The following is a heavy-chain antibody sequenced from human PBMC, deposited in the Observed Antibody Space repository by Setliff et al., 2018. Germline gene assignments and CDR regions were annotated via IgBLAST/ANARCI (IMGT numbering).Heavy chain of an antibody. CDR1: GYTLNNYA. D-gene: IGHD2-2*01. J-gene: IGHJ5*02. CDR2: INTITGNP. V-gene: IGHV7-4-1*02. CDR3: ASDLGYCSRTSCHGDWFDP. Sequence: ASVKVSCKASGYTLNNYAMNWVRQAPGQGFEWMGRINTITGNPTYAQGFTGRFVFSLDTSVSTAYLQLSSIKPEDTAVYYCASDLGYCSRTSCHGDWFDPWGQGTLVTVSS.